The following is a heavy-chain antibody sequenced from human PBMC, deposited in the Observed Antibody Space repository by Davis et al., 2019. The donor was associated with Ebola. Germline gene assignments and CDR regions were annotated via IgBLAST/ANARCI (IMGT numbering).Heavy chain of an antibody. Sequence: AASVKISCKASGYTFTGYDINWVRQATGQGLEWMGWMNPNSGNTGYAQKLQGRVTMTIDTSTSTAYMELRSLRSDDTAVYYCARDSGRLTSPVGFFSVNWGQGTLVTVSS. D-gene: IGHD5/OR15-5a*01. CDR1: GYTFTGYD. V-gene: IGHV1-8*01. J-gene: IGHJ4*02. CDR2: MNPNSGNT. CDR3: ARDSGRLTSPVGFFSVN.